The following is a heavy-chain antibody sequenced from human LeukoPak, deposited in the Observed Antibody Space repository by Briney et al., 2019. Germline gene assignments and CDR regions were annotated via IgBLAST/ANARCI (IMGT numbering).Heavy chain of an antibody. CDR1: GYTFTGYY. Sequence: ASVKVSCKASGYTFTGYYMHWVRQAPGQGLEWMGWINPNSGGTNYAQKFQGWVTMTRDTSISTAYLQWSSLKASDTAMYYCASGGDFWSGYRGYYFDYWGQGTLVTVSS. V-gene: IGHV1-2*04. D-gene: IGHD3-3*01. CDR3: ASGGDFWSGYRGYYFDY. CDR2: INPNSGGT. J-gene: IGHJ4*02.